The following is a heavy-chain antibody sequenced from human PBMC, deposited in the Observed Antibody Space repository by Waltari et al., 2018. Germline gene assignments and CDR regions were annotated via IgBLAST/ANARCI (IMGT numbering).Heavy chain of an antibody. J-gene: IGHJ5*02. D-gene: IGHD3-3*01. CDR1: GGSISSGSYH. Sequence: QVQLQESGPGLVKPSQTLSLTCTVSGGSISSGSYHWCWIRQPAGKGLEWIGRIYTSGSTNYNPSLKSRVTISVDTSKNQFSLKLSSVTAADTAVYYCARARYDFWSGYETRFDPWGQGTLVTVSS. CDR2: IYTSGST. V-gene: IGHV4-61*02. CDR3: ARARYDFWSGYETRFDP.